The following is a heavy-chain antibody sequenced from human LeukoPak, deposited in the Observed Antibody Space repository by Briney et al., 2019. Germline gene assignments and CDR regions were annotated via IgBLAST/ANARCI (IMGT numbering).Heavy chain of an antibody. CDR3: ARDWRGWFDP. V-gene: IGHV4-61*02. CDR1: GGSISSGSYY. J-gene: IGHJ5*02. CDR2: IYTSGST. D-gene: IGHD3-3*01. Sequence: SQTLSLTCTVSGGSISSGSYYWSWIRQPAGKGLEWIGRIYTSGSTNYNPSLESRVTISVDTSKNQFSLKLSSVTAANTAVYYCARDWRGWFDPWGQGTLVTVSS.